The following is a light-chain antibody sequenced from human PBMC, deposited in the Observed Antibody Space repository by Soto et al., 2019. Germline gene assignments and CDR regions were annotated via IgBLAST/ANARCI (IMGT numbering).Light chain of an antibody. V-gene: IGLV2-23*02. CDR3: CSYSSSTTDVL. J-gene: IGLJ2*01. CDR2: EVS. CDR1: NSDVGSDKY. Sequence: QPVLTQPASVSGSPGQSIAISCSGTNSDVGSDKYVSWFQQHPGKAPKLMIYEVSKRPSGVSDRFSGSKSGNTASLTISGLQAEDEGYYYCCSYSSSTTDVLFGGGTQLTVL.